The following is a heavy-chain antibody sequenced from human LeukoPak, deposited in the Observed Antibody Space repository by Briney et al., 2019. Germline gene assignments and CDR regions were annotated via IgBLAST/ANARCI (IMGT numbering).Heavy chain of an antibody. V-gene: IGHV3-48*02. J-gene: IGHJ4*02. CDR1: GFTFSTHN. CDR3: ARELAGLDY. D-gene: IGHD6-13*01. Sequence: PGGSLRLSCVVSGFTFSTHNMNWVRQAPGKGLEWVSYISSSSRFIYYADSVKGRFTISRDNARNSLYLQMNSLRDEDTAVCYCARELAGLDYWGQGTLATVSS. CDR2: ISSSSRFI.